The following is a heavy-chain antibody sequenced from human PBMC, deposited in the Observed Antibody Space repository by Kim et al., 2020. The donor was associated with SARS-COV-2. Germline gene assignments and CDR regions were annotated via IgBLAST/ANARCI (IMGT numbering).Heavy chain of an antibody. V-gene: IGHV3-15*01. CDR3: TTDLVGATIGY. D-gene: IGHD1-26*01. Sequence: GGSLRLSCAASGFTFSNAWMSWVRQAPGKGLEWVGRIKSKTDGGTTDYAAPGKGRFTISRDDSKNTLYLQMNSLKTEDTAVYYCTTDLVGATIGYWGQGTLVTAAS. J-gene: IGHJ4*02. CDR1: GFTFSNAW. CDR2: IKSKTDGGTT.